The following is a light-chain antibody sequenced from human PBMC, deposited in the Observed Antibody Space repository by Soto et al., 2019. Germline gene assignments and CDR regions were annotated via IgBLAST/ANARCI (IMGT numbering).Light chain of an antibody. J-gene: IGLJ1*01. CDR1: SSDVGGYNY. CDR3: SSYAGTHNFGV. Sequence: QSALTQPPSASGSPEQSVTISCTGTSSDVGGYNYVSWYQQHPGKAPKLMIYEVSKRPSGVPDRFSGSKSGNTASLTVSGLQAEDEADYYCSSYAGTHNFGVFGTGTKVIVL. CDR2: EVS. V-gene: IGLV2-8*01.